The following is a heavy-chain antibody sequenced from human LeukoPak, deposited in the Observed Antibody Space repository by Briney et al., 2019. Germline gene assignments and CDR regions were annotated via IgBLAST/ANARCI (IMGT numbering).Heavy chain of an antibody. D-gene: IGHD3-22*01. V-gene: IGHV3-30*02. J-gene: IGHJ4*02. Sequence: GGSLRLSCAASGFTFSNYGMHWVRQAPGKGLEWVAFIRYDGSNKYYADSVKGRFTISRDNSKNTLYLQMNSLRAEDTAVYYCAKEFDYDSSGYYDNWGQGTLVTVSS. CDR3: AKEFDYDSSGYYDN. CDR2: IRYDGSNK. CDR1: GFTFSNYG.